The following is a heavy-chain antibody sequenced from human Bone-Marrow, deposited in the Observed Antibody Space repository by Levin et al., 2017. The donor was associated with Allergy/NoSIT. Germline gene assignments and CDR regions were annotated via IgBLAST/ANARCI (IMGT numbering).Heavy chain of an antibody. J-gene: IGHJ5*02. CDR3: ARASYRTTLEEEAEAGDNWFDP. Sequence: GESLEISCAASGFTFSTYGMHWVRQAPGKGLEWVAVIWNDGRNKEYADSVKGRFTISSDKPKNTVYLQMNSLRAEDTAVYYCARASYRTTLEEEAEAGDNWFDPWGQGTLVTVSS. CDR2: IWNDGRNK. CDR1: GFTFSTYG. D-gene: IGHD6-19*01. V-gene: IGHV3-33*01.